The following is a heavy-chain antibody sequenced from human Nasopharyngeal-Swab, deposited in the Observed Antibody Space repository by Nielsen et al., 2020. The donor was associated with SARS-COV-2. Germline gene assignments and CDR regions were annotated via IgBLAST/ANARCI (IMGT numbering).Heavy chain of an antibody. Sequence: GESLKISCAASGFTVTYNYMSWVRQAPGKGLECVSLISTGGTTSYADSVKGRFTISRDISKNTLYLQMNSLRAEDTAVYYCARDRGFDGYYYMDVWGKGTTVTVSS. V-gene: IGHV3-53*01. CDR1: GFTVTYNY. D-gene: IGHD3-10*01. J-gene: IGHJ6*03. CDR3: ARDRGFDGYYYMDV. CDR2: ISTGGTT.